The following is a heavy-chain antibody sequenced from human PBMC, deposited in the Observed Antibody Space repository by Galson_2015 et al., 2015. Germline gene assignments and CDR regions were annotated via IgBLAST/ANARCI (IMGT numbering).Heavy chain of an antibody. CDR3: ARDQGITMVQGVIYYYYYMDV. CDR1: GGTFSSYA. CDR2: IIPIFGTA. Sequence: SVKVSCKASGGTFSSYAISWVRQAPGQGLEWMGGIIPIFGTANYAQKFQGRVTITADKSTSTAYMELSSLRSEDTAVYYCARDQGITMVQGVIYYYYYMDVWGKGTTVTVSS. D-gene: IGHD3-10*01. V-gene: IGHV1-69*06. J-gene: IGHJ6*03.